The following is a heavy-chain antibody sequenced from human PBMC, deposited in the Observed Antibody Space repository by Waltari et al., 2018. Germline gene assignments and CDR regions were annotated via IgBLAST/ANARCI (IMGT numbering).Heavy chain of an antibody. Sequence: VQLVDSGGGLVQPGGSMRLSCAAFGFTFSNYWMHWVRQAPGEGLVWVSHMKSDGGSTKYADSVRGRCSISRDNAKNTLYLQMNSLRAEDTAVYYCVRGAVAYAFDIWGQGTKVIVSS. CDR3: VRGAVAYAFDI. CDR2: MKSDGGST. CDR1: GFTFSNYW. J-gene: IGHJ3*02. V-gene: IGHV3-74*01. D-gene: IGHD6-19*01.